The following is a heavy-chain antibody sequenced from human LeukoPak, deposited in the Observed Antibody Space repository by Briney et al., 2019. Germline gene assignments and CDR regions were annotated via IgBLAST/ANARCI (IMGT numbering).Heavy chain of an antibody. D-gene: IGHD6-19*01. V-gene: IGHV4-39*01. J-gene: IGHJ4*02. CDR3: ARAVSGIGLDY. CDR1: GDSISGGSYF. CDR2: MYYSGSS. Sequence: SVTLSLTCTVSGDSISGGSYFWGWTRQPPGKGLEWIGTMYYSGSSYYNPSLRSRVSMSVDTSQNQFSLKLSSVTAADTAVYFCARAVSGIGLDYWGQEILVTVSS.